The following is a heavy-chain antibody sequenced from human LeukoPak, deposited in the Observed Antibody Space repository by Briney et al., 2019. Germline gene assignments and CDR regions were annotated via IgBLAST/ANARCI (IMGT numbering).Heavy chain of an antibody. Sequence: SETLSLTCTVSGGSISNYYWSWIRQPPGKGLEWIGYIYYSGSTNYNPSLKSRVTISVDTSKNQFPLKLSSVTAADTAVYYCARGAWKFDFWGQGTLVTVSS. CDR3: ARGAWKFDF. CDR1: GGSISNYY. V-gene: IGHV4-59*01. D-gene: IGHD1-1*01. J-gene: IGHJ4*02. CDR2: IYYSGST.